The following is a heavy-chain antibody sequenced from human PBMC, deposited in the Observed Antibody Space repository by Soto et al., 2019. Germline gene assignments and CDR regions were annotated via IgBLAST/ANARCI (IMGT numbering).Heavy chain of an antibody. CDR2: SSGAKTM. CDR1: RLTFSSFG. D-gene: IGHD3-10*01. Sequence: HRGVSLTLSLAASRLTFSSFGMNWVRPAPGKGLEWVSFSSGAKTMVYSGSVKGRFSVSRDNAKNSVYLQLNSRRDEDTAVYYCARDRGYNSGTSAAFDSWGRGTMVTVSS. J-gene: IGHJ3*02. CDR3: ARDRGYNSGTSAAFDS. V-gene: IGHV3-48*02.